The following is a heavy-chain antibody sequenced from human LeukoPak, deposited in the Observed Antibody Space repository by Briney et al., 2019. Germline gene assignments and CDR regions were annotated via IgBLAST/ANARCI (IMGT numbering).Heavy chain of an antibody. J-gene: IGHJ6*03. CDR1: GFTFSSYS. Sequence: GSLRLSCAASGFTFSSYSLNWVRQAPGKGLEWVSYISSSGSTIYYADSVKGRFTISRDNAKNSLYLQMNSLRAEDTAVYYCARDSYNWNYEGFYYMDVWGKGTTVTVSS. D-gene: IGHD1-7*01. CDR3: ARDSYNWNYEGFYYMDV. V-gene: IGHV3-48*04. CDR2: ISSSGSTI.